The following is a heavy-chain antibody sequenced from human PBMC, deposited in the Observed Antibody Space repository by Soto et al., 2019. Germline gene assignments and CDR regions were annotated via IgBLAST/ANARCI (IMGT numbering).Heavy chain of an antibody. D-gene: IGHD2-2*01. CDR1: GGSISSYY. J-gene: IGHJ5*02. V-gene: IGHV4-59*01. CDR2: IYYIGST. CDR3: ARGLRRQLLNWFDP. Sequence: ASETLSLTCTVSGGSISSYYWSWIRQPPGKGLEWIGYIYYIGSTNYNPSLKTRVTISVHTSKNQFSLKLSSVTAADTAVYYCARGLRRQLLNWFDPWGQGTLVTVSS.